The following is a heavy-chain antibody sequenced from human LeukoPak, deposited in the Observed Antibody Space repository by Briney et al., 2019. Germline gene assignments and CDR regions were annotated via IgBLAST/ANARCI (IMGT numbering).Heavy chain of an antibody. CDR3: ARGRILLFNWFDP. J-gene: IGHJ5*02. V-gene: IGHV1-69*05. D-gene: IGHD2-21*02. CDR2: IIPIFGTA. Sequence: SVKVSCKASGGTFSSYAISWVRQAPGQGLEWMGGIIPIFGTANYAQKFQGRVTITTDESTSTAYMELSSLRSEDTAVYYCARGRILLFNWFDPWGQGTPVTVSS. CDR1: GGTFSSYA.